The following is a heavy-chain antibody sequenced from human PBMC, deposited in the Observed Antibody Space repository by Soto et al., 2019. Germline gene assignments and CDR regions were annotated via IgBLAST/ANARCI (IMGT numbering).Heavy chain of an antibody. V-gene: IGHV3-23*01. D-gene: IGHD3-3*01. CDR3: ADGGEWSFNFVY. CDR1: GFTFSSYA. J-gene: IGHJ4*02. CDR2: ISVSGDNT. Sequence: GGSLRLSCAASGFTFSSYAMSWVRQAPGKGLEWVSGISVSGDNTYYADSVKGRFTISRDNSKNTLYLQMNNLRAEDTAVYYCADGGEWSFNFVYWGQGTQVTVSS.